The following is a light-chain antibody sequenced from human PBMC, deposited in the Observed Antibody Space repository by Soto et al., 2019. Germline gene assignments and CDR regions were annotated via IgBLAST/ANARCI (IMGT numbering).Light chain of an antibody. CDR2: SND. CDR1: SSNIGSNT. Sequence: QSVLTQAPSASGTPGQRVTISCSGSSSNIGSNTVSWYQQVPGTAPKLLIYSNDQRPSGVPARFSGSKSGTSASLAIGGLQSEDEADYYCAAWDGSLNGWVFGGGTKLTVL. J-gene: IGLJ2*01. CDR3: AAWDGSLNGWV. V-gene: IGLV1-44*01.